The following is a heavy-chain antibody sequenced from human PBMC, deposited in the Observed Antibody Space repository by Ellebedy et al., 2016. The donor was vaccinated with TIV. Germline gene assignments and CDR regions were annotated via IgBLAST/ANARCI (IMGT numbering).Heavy chain of an antibody. Sequence: GGSLRLSCAASGFTFSSFEMNWVRQAPGKGLQWVSYISNSGSTIYYADSVKGRFTISRDNAKNSLSLQVNRLRAEDTAVYYCAVCAVGYCSGGSPFDGMDVWGQGTTVTVSS. V-gene: IGHV3-48*03. CDR1: GFTFSSFE. CDR3: AVCAVGYCSGGSPFDGMDV. J-gene: IGHJ6*02. D-gene: IGHD2-15*01. CDR2: ISNSGSTI.